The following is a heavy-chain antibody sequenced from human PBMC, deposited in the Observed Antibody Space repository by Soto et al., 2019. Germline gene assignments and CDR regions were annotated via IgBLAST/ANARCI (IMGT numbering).Heavy chain of an antibody. CDR1: GFTFGDYA. CDR2: IRSKAYGGTT. Sequence: GGSLRLSCTASGFTFGDYAMSWVRQAPGKGLEWVGFIRSKAYGGTTEYAASVKGRFTISRDDSKSIAYLQMNSLKTEDTAVYYCTVGRYYDTSGYYADDFDIWGQGTMVTV. V-gene: IGHV3-49*04. J-gene: IGHJ3*02. CDR3: TVGRYYDTSGYYADDFDI. D-gene: IGHD3-22*01.